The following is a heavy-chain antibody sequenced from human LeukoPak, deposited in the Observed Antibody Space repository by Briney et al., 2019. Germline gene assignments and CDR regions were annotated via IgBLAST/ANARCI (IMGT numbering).Heavy chain of an antibody. CDR1: GGSISSSSYY. V-gene: IGHV4-30-2*01. D-gene: IGHD3-9*01. CDR3: ARAALTHFDY. Sequence: SETLSLTCTVSGGSISSSSYYWGWIRQPPGKGLEWIEYIYHSGSTYYNPSLKSRVTISVDRSKNQFSLKLSSVTAADTAVYYCARAALTHFDYWGQGTLVTVSS. J-gene: IGHJ4*02. CDR2: IYHSGST.